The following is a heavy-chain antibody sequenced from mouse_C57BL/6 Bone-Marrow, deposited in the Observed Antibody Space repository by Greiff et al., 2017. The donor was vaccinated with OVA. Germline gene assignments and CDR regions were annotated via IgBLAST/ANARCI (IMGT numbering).Heavy chain of an antibody. V-gene: IGHV1-55*01. J-gene: IGHJ4*01. CDR1: GYTFTSYW. CDR3: ARSGITTVEGDFAMDY. CDR2: IYPGSGRT. D-gene: IGHD1-1*01. Sequence: VQLQQPGAELVKPGASVTMSCKASGYTFTSYWITWVKQRPGQGLEWIGDIYPGSGRTNYHEKFKSKATLPVDTSSSTAYMQLSSLTSEDSAVYYCARSGITTVEGDFAMDYWGQGTSVTVSS.